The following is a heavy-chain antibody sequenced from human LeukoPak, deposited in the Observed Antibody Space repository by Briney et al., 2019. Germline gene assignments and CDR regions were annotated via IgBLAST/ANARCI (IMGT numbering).Heavy chain of an antibody. D-gene: IGHD2-21*02. Sequence: GESLKISCKGSGYNFTNYWIGWVRQMPGKGLEWIGIIYPGDSDTTYSPSFQGQVTISADKSISTDYLQWSSLKASDTAMYYCARQRCGGDCGFDYWGQGTLVTVSS. V-gene: IGHV5-51*01. CDR3: ARQRCGGDCGFDY. CDR2: IYPGDSDT. CDR1: GYNFTNYW. J-gene: IGHJ4*02.